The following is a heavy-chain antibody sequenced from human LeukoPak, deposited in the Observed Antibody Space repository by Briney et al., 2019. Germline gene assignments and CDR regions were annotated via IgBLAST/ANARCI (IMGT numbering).Heavy chain of an antibody. Sequence: GGSLRLSCAASAFSFSKLALIWVRQAPGKGLEWVSAITANGGYTLYADAVKGRFTVSRDNSKNTLYLQINSLRPEDTAMYYCAKDPNGDYIGAFDFWGQGTMVTVSS. J-gene: IGHJ3*01. V-gene: IGHV3-23*01. CDR1: AFSFSKLA. D-gene: IGHD4-17*01. CDR2: ITANGGYT. CDR3: AKDPNGDYIGAFDF.